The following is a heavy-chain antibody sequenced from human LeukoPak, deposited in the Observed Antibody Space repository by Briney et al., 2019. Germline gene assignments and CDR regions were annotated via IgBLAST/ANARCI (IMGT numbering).Heavy chain of an antibody. J-gene: IGHJ4*02. D-gene: IGHD3-10*01. CDR1: GFTFSSYA. CDR2: MSGNGGST. Sequence: QPGGSLRLSCAASGFTFSSYAMSWVRQAPGKGLEWVSAMSGNGGSTYYADSVKGRFTISRDNSKNTLYLQMNSLRAEDTAVYYCAKVSLWFGELFDWGQGTLVTVS. V-gene: IGHV3-23*01. CDR3: AKVSLWFGELFD.